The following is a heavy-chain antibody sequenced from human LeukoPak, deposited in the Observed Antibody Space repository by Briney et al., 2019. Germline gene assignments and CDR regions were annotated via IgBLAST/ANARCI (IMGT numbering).Heavy chain of an antibody. CDR3: ARVACPHCRVDD. Sequence: ASVKVSCKASGYTFTSYGISWVRQAPGQGLEWMGWISAYNGNTNYAQKLQGRVTMTTDTSTSTAYMELRSLRSDDTALYYCARVACPHCRVDDWGQGTLVTVSS. V-gene: IGHV1-18*01. J-gene: IGHJ4*02. D-gene: IGHD2-2*01. CDR1: GYTFTSYG. CDR2: ISAYNGNT.